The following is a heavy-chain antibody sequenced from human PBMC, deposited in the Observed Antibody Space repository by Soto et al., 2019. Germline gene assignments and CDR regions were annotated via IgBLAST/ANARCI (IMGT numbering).Heavy chain of an antibody. CDR2: IYSGGST. Sequence: PGGSLRLSCAASGFTVSSNYMSWVRQAPGKGLEWVSVIYSGGSTYYADSVKGRFTISRHNSKNTLYLQMNSLRAEDTAVYYCARMFGITGTTGASWGQGTLVTVSS. J-gene: IGHJ5*02. D-gene: IGHD1-7*01. CDR3: ARMFGITGTTGAS. V-gene: IGHV3-53*04. CDR1: GFTVSSNY.